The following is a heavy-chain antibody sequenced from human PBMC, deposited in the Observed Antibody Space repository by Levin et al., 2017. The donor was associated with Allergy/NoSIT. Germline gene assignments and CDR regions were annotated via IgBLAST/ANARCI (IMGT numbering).Heavy chain of an antibody. J-gene: IGHJ6*02. D-gene: IGHD2-2*02. CDR1: GFTFSSYW. V-gene: IGHV3-7*01. CDR2: IKQHGSER. CDR3: ARDMAVATAIPPLDYFYGMDV. Sequence: GESLKISCAASGFTFSSYWMNWVRQAPGKGLEWVAKIKQHGSERYYVDSVKGRFTISRDNAKNSLYLQMNRLRAEDTAVYYCARDMAVATAIPPLDYFYGMDVWGQGTTVTVSS.